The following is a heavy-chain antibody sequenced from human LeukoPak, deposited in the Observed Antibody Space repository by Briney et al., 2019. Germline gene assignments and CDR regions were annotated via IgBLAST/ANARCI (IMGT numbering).Heavy chain of an antibody. Sequence: GASVKVSCKASGYTFTGYYMHWVRQAPGQGLEWMGWINPNSGGTNYAQKFQGRVTMTRDTSISTAYMELSRLRSDDTAVYYCASLQVLEAYNWFDPWGQGTLVTVSS. CDR3: ASLQVLEAYNWFDP. CDR2: INPNSGGT. V-gene: IGHV1-2*02. D-gene: IGHD4-11*01. J-gene: IGHJ5*02. CDR1: GYTFTGYY.